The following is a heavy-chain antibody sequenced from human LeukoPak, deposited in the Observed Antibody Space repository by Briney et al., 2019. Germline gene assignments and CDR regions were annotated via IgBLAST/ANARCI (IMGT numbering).Heavy chain of an antibody. CDR3: ARGGYYDSSGYYWFDY. J-gene: IGHJ4*02. Sequence: SETLSLTCTISGGSISSYYWSWIRQPPGKGLEWIGYIYYSGSTNYNPSLKSRVTISVDTSKNQFSLKLSSVTAADTAVYYCARGGYYDSSGYYWFDYWGQGTLVTVSS. D-gene: IGHD3-22*01. V-gene: IGHV4-59*01. CDR2: IYYSGST. CDR1: GGSISSYY.